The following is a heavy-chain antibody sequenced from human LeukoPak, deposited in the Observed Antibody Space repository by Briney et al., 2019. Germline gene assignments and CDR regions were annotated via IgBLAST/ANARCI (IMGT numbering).Heavy chain of an antibody. Sequence: PGGSLRLSCSASGFTFSSYAMHWVRQAPGKGLEYVSAISSNGGSTYYADSVKGRFTISRDTSKNTLYLQMNSLRSEDTAVYYCARGGNEYYYYGMDVWGQGTTVTVSS. J-gene: IGHJ6*02. D-gene: IGHD1-14*01. CDR1: GFTFSSYA. V-gene: IGHV3-64*04. CDR2: ISSNGGST. CDR3: ARGGNEYYYYGMDV.